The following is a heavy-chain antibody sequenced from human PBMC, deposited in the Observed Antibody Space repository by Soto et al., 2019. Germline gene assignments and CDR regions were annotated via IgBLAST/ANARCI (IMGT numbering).Heavy chain of an antibody. CDR3: AKDVTTRLSAFDI. D-gene: IGHD1-1*01. CDR2: ISSSSSYI. CDR1: GFTFSTYS. V-gene: IGHV3-21*01. Sequence: GGSLRLSCAASGFTFSTYSMNWVRQASGKGLEWVSSISSSSSYIYYADSVKGRFTISRDNAKNSVYLQMNSLRAEDTALYYCAKDVTTRLSAFDIWGQGTMVTVSS. J-gene: IGHJ3*02.